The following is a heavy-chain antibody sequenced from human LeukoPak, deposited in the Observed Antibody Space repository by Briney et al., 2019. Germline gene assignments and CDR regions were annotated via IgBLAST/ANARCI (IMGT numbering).Heavy chain of an antibody. D-gene: IGHD2-2*01. Sequence: GASVKVSCKASGHTFTGYYMHWVRQAPGQGLEWMGWINPNSGGTNYAQKFQGRVTMTRDTSISTAYMELSRLRSDDTAVYYCARGLIVVVPAAIGYWGQGTLVTVSS. J-gene: IGHJ4*02. CDR3: ARGLIVVVPAAIGY. V-gene: IGHV1-2*02. CDR1: GHTFTGYY. CDR2: INPNSGGT.